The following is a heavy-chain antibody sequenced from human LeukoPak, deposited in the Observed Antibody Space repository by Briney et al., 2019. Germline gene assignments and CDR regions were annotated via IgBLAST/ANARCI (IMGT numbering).Heavy chain of an antibody. CDR2: IVVGSGNT. V-gene: IGHV1-58*01. Sequence: SVNVSCKASGFTFISSAVQWVRQARGQRLEGIGWIVVGSGNTNYAQKFQERVTITRDMSTSTAYMELSSLRSEDTAVYYCAADLAGSGSYYHFDYWGQGTLVTVSS. CDR3: AADLAGSGSYYHFDY. CDR1: GFTFISSA. J-gene: IGHJ4*02. D-gene: IGHD3-10*01.